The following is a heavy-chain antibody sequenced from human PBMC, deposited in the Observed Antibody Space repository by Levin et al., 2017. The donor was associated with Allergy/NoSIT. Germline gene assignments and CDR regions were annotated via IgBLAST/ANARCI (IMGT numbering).Heavy chain of an antibody. CDR3: ARVVPVLVRGVIIPDAFDI. CDR1: GFTFSSYS. CDR2: ISSSSSTI. V-gene: IGHV3-48*01. J-gene: IGHJ3*02. D-gene: IGHD3-10*01. Sequence: GESLKISCAASGFTFSSYSMNWVRQAPGKGLEWVSYISSSSSTIYYADSVKGRFTISRDNAKNSLYLQMNSLRAEDTAVYYCARVVPVLVRGVIIPDAFDIWGQGTMVTVSS.